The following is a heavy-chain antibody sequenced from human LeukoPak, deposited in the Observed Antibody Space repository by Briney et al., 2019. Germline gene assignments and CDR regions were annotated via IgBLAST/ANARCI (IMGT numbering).Heavy chain of an antibody. J-gene: IGHJ4*02. D-gene: IGHD1-26*01. Sequence: ASVKVSCKASGYTFTSYGISWVRQAPGQGLEWMGWISAYNGNTNYAQKLQGRVTTTTDTSTSTAYMELRSLRSDDTAVYYCARELNSGSYLYYFDYWGQGTLVTVSS. CDR1: GYTFTSYG. CDR2: ISAYNGNT. CDR3: ARELNSGSYLYYFDY. V-gene: IGHV1-18*01.